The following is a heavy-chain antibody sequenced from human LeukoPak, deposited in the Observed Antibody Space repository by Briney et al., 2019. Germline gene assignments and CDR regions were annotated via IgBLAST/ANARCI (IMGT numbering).Heavy chain of an antibody. CDR1: GFTSSSYW. CDR2: IKQDGSEK. J-gene: IGHJ4*02. Sequence: GGSLSLSCAASGFTSSSYWMTWVRQAPGKGLEWVANIKQDGSEKYYVDSVKGRFTISRDNTKNSLYLQMNSLGAEDTAVYYCARQRGSYSFDFWGQGTLVTVSS. V-gene: IGHV3-7*01. D-gene: IGHD1-26*01. CDR3: ARQRGSYSFDF.